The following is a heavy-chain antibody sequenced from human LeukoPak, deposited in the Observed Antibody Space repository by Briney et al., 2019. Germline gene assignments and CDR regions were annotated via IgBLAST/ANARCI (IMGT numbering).Heavy chain of an antibody. CDR1: GYTFTAYY. J-gene: IGHJ5*02. V-gene: IGHV1-2*02. CDR3: ARERFGEFDP. CDR2: INPNSGAT. Sequence: ASVKVSCKASGYTFTAYYIHWLRQAPGQGLEWMAWINPNSGATNYAQKLQGRVTMTTDTSTSTAYMELRSLRSDDTAVYYCARERFGEFDPWGQGTLVTVSS. D-gene: IGHD3-10*01.